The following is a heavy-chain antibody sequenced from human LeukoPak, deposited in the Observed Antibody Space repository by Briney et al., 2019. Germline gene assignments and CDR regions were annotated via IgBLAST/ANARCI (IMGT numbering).Heavy chain of an antibody. CDR2: ISYDGRNK. D-gene: IGHD4-23*01. Sequence: PGRSLRLSCAASGFTFSSHAMHWVRQAPGKGLEWVAVISYDGRNKYCADSVKGRFTISRDDSKNTLYLQMNSLRAEDTAVYYCAKVTTVVGFDYWGQGTLVTVSS. CDR1: GFTFSSHA. V-gene: IGHV3-30*18. CDR3: AKVTTVVGFDY. J-gene: IGHJ4*02.